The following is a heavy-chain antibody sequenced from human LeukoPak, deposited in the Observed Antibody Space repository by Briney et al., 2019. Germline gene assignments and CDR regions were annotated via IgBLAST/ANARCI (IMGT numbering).Heavy chain of an antibody. V-gene: IGHV3-23*01. CDR2: ISGNGGST. CDR1: GFTFSSYA. CDR3: AKESPRFDY. J-gene: IGHJ4*02. Sequence: GGSLRLSCAASGFTFSSYAMSWVRQAPGKGLEWVSVISGNGGSTHYADSVKGRFTISRGNSKNTLYLQINSLRAEYTAVYYCAKESPRFDYWGQGTLVTVSS.